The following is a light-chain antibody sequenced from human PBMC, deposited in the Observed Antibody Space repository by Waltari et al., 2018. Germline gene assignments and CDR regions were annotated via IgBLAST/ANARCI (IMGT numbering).Light chain of an antibody. CDR1: SSNFGAGYD. V-gene: IGLV1-40*01. CDR2: RNT. CDR3: QSFDSSLSASV. Sequence: QSVLTQPPSISGAPGQKVTIPCTGGSSNFGAGYDVPWYQQFPGAAPKLLIFRNTNRASGVPGRFSASKSGTSASLAIVGLQSEDEGVYYCQSFDSSLSASVFGGGTKLTVL. J-gene: IGLJ3*02.